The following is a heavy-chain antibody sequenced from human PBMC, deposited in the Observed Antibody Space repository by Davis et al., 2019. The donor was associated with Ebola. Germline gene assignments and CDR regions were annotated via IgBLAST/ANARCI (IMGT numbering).Heavy chain of an antibody. D-gene: IGHD2-8*01. CDR1: GYSFTVYW. Sequence: GESLKISCKASGYSFTVYWIAWVRQMPGKGLEWMGIIYPGDSDTRYSPSFQGQVTISADKSISTAYLQLSSLKASDTAMYYCARHYCTSGICHSFDYWGQGTLVIVSS. J-gene: IGHJ4*02. CDR3: ARHYCTSGICHSFDY. CDR2: IYPGDSDT. V-gene: IGHV5-51*01.